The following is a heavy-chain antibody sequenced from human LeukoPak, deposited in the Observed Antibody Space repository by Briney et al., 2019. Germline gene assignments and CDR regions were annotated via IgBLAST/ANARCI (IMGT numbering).Heavy chain of an antibody. V-gene: IGHV4-39*07. CDR3: ARDRPGGSSLDY. CDR2: IYYSGST. J-gene: IGHJ4*02. CDR1: GVSISSSSYY. Sequence: PSETLSLTCTVSGVSISSSSYYWGWIRQPPGKGLEWIGSIYYSGSTYYNPSLKSRVTISVDTSKNQFSLKLSSVTAADTAVYYCARDRPGGSSLDYWGQGTLVTVSS. D-gene: IGHD6-13*01.